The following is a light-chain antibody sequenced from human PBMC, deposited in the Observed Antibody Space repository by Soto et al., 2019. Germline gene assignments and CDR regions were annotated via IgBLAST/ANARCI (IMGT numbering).Light chain of an antibody. Sequence: EIVMTQSPASLSVSPGERVTLSCRASQSINTALAWYQQKPGQAPRLLVYGANTRATGIPDRFSGSGSGTEFTLTISSLQSEDSAVYYCQQYNNWPRTFGQGTKVDI. CDR3: QQYNNWPRT. J-gene: IGKJ1*01. CDR2: GAN. CDR1: QSINTA. V-gene: IGKV3-15*01.